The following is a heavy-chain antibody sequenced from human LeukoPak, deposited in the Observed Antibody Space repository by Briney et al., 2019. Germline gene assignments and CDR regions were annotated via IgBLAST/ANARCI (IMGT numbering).Heavy chain of an antibody. CDR3: AKGGVLLWFGGNDY. Sequence: PGGSLRLSCAASGFTFSSYAMSWVRRAPGKGLEWVSAISGSGGSTYYADSVKGRFTISRDNSTNTLYLQMNSLRAEDTAVYYCAKGGVLLWFGGNDYWGQGTLVTVSS. D-gene: IGHD3-10*01. J-gene: IGHJ4*02. CDR1: GFTFSSYA. CDR2: ISGSGGST. V-gene: IGHV3-23*01.